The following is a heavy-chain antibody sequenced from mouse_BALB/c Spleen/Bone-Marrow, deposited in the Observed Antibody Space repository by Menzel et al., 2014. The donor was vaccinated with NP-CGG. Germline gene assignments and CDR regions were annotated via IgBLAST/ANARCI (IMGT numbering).Heavy chain of an antibody. D-gene: IGHD1-1*01. J-gene: IGHJ4*01. CDR3: AKINYGYYALDY. CDR1: GYIFSSYT. CDR2: INPSSGYT. Sequence: QAQLKDSAPELARPGASVKMSCKASGYIFSSYTMHWVKQRPGQGLEWIGSINPSSGYTDYNQKFKDKTISTADKSSSTAYMQLSSLTSEDSAVYYCAKINYGYYALDYWGQGTSVTVSS. V-gene: IGHV1-4*02.